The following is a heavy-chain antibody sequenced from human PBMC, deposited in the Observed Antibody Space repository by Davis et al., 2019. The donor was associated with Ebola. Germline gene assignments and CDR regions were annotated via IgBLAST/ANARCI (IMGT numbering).Heavy chain of an antibody. CDR1: GFSLSNARMG. Sequence: SGPTLVKPTQTLTLTCTVSGFSLSNARMGVSWIRQPPGKALEWLAHIFSNDEKSYSTSLKSRLTITKDTSKNQVVLTMTNMDPVDTATYYCAHSRYDIAGSYGMDVWGQGTTVTVSS. D-gene: IGHD3-16*02. CDR2: IFSNDEK. V-gene: IGHV2-26*01. CDR3: AHSRYDIAGSYGMDV. J-gene: IGHJ6*02.